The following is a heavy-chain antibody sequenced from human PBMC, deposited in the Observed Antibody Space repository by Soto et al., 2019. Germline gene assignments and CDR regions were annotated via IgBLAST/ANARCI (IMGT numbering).Heavy chain of an antibody. D-gene: IGHD4-17*01. J-gene: IGHJ5*02. CDR1: GGTFTNYA. Sequence: QVQLVQSGAEVKKPGSSVKVSCKASGGTFTNYAINWVRQAPGQGLEWMGGIIPISGAVNYAQKFQGRVTITADESTSTVYMALSSLSSENTAVYYCARTTTAYTWFDLWGQGTLVTVSS. CDR2: IIPISGAV. CDR3: ARTTTAYTWFDL. V-gene: IGHV1-69*01.